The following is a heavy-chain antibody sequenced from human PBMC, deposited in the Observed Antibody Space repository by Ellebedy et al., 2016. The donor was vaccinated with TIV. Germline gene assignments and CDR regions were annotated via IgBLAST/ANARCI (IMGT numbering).Heavy chain of an antibody. D-gene: IGHD3-22*01. J-gene: IGHJ4*02. Sequence: AASVKVSCKASGGTFSRYALNWVRQAPGQGLEWMGRIMPILDIANYPQKFQGRVTITADKSTSTAYMALRSLRSEDTAVYYCARDLLGSADYWGQGTLVTVSS. CDR1: GGTFSRYA. CDR3: ARDLLGSADY. V-gene: IGHV1-69*04. CDR2: IMPILDIA.